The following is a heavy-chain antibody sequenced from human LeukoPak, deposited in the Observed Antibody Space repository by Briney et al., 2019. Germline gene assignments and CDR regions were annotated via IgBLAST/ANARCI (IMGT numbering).Heavy chain of an antibody. D-gene: IGHD6-6*01. CDR2: INHSGST. V-gene: IGHV4-34*01. CDR1: GGSISSYY. J-gene: IGHJ4*02. CDR3: ASRKYSSSSYFDY. Sequence: PSETLSLTCTVSGGSISSYYWSWIRQPPGKGLEWIGEINHSGSTNYNPSLKSRVTISVDTSKNQFSLKLSSVTAADTAVYYCASRKYSSSSYFDYWGQGTLVTVSS.